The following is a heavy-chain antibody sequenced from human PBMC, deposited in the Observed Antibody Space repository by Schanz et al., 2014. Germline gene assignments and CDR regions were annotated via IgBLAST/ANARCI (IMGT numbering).Heavy chain of an antibody. CDR3: ARLSVAGRPHVNYWYFDL. V-gene: IGHV1-18*04. CDR1: GYTFSDSY. Sequence: QEQLVQSGAEVRKPGASVKVSCKASGYTFSDSYVHWVRQAPGQGLEWMGWISAYNGNTNYAQKLQGRVTMTTDTSTSTAYMEVSRLKSDDTAVYYCARLSVAGRPHVNYWYFDLWGRGTLVTVSS. J-gene: IGHJ2*01. CDR2: ISAYNGNT. D-gene: IGHD6-19*01.